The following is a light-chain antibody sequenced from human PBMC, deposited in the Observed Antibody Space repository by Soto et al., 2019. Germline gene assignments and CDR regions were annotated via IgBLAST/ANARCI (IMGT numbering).Light chain of an antibody. CDR2: DVT. V-gene: IGLV2-11*01. CDR3: SSYTGGNPSYV. CDR1: SSDVGNYNY. Sequence: QSALTQPHSVSGSPGQSVTISCSGTSSDVGNYNYVSWYQHHPGKAPKLMIYDVTTRRSGVPDRFSGSKSGNTASLTISGLQAEDEADYYCSSYTGGNPSYVFGTGTKLTVL. J-gene: IGLJ1*01.